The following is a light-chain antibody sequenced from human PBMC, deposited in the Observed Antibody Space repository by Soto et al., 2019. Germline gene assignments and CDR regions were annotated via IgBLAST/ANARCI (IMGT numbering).Light chain of an antibody. J-gene: IGLJ1*01. CDR3: LSYTTSSTFV. CDR2: EVS. V-gene: IGLV2-14*01. CDR1: SSDVGAYKY. Sequence: QSVLTQPASVSGSPGQSITISCTGTSSDVGAYKYVSWYQQHPGKAPKLMIYEVSNRPSGVSNRFSGSKSGNTASVTISGLQAEDEADYYCLSYTTSSTFVFGTGTKVTVL.